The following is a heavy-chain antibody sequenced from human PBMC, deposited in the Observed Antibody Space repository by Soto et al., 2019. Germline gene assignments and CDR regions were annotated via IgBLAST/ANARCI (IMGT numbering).Heavy chain of an antibody. CDR3: ASVGSDYDNSGYYLP. V-gene: IGHV4-4*02. Sequence: XGTLSLTCIVSGGSVSSSNRWSCVRQPPGKGLEWIGEIYHSGSTTYNPSLKSRATISVDKSENQFSLRLKSVTAADTAVYYCASVGSDYDNSGYYLPWGPGTLVTVSS. J-gene: IGHJ5*02. CDR2: IYHSGST. CDR1: GGSVSSSNR. D-gene: IGHD3-22*01.